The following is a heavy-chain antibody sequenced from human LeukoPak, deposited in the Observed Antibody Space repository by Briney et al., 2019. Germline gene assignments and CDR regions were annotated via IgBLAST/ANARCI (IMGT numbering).Heavy chain of an antibody. CDR3: ARLNLGYGYFLEATKRDN. CDR2: ISFVVGSNT. D-gene: IGHD5-18*01. CDR1: GFTSSKYP. V-gene: IGHV3-30-3*01. Sequence: PGGSLRLSCAPSGFTSSKYPMHWVRQAPGKGLECVAVISFVVGSNTYYADSVKGGSTISRDNSKNTRYLQRNSRRAKHTAVYYCARLNLGYGYFLEATKRDNWGQGNLVTVSS. J-gene: IGHJ4*02.